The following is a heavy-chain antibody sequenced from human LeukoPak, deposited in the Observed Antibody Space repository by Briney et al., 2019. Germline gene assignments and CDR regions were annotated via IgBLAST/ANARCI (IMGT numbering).Heavy chain of an antibody. D-gene: IGHD2-2*01. CDR2: IKQDGSEK. J-gene: IGHJ4*02. V-gene: IGHV3-7*01. CDR1: GFTFSSYW. CDR3: AREMSDRGTYQLLRYFDY. Sequence: GGSLRPSCAASGFTFSSYWMSWVRQAPGKGLEWVANIKQDGSEKYYVDSVKGRFTISRDNAKNSLYLQMNSLRAEDTAVYYCAREMSDRGTYQLLRYFDYWGQGTLVTVSS.